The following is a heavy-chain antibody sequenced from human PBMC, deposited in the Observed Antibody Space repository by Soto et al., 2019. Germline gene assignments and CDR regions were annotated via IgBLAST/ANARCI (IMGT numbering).Heavy chain of an antibody. CDR1: GYSFTSFW. Sequence: PGESPKISCKGSGYSFTSFWINWVRQMPGKGPEWMGRIHPSDSDTDYSPSFQGHVTISADNSISTAYLQWSSLKASDTAMYYCARLSAFDIWGQGTMVTVSS. CDR2: IHPSDSDT. CDR3: ARLSAFDI. J-gene: IGHJ3*02. V-gene: IGHV5-10-1*01.